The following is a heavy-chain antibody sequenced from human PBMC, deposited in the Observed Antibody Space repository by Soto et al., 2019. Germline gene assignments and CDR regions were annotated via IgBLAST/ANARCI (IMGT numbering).Heavy chain of an antibody. CDR1: GGSISSYY. J-gene: IGHJ3*02. CDR2: IYYSGTT. CDR3: VCQVNGLMGYAYDI. Sequence: SETLSLTCTVSGGSISSYYWSWIRQPPGKGLEWIGFIYYSGTTHYNPSLNSRVTLSVDTSKNQFSLKLNSVAAADTAIYYCVCQVNGLMGYAYDISGQCTMGTVSS. V-gene: IGHV4-59*08. D-gene: IGHD2-8*01.